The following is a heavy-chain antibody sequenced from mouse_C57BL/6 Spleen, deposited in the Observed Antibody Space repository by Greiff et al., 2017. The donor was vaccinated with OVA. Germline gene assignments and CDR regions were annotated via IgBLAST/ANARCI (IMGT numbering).Heavy chain of an antibody. CDR1: GFTFSDYG. CDR3: ARQVFAY. CDR2: ISSGRSTN. J-gene: IGHJ3*01. Sequence: EVHLVESGGGLVKPGGSLKLSCAASGFTFSDYGMHWVRQAPEKGLEWVAYISSGRSTNYYADTVKVRFTLYRDNATNMQFLQMTSLRSENTAMDYCARQVFAYWGQGTLVTVSA. V-gene: IGHV5-17*01.